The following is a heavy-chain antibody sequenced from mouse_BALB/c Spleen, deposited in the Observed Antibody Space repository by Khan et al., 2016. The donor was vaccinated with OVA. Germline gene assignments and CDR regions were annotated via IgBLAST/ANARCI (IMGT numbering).Heavy chain of an antibody. D-gene: IGHD1-3*01. V-gene: IGHV1S137*01. J-gene: IGHJ3*01. CDR2: ISTYYGHV. CDR3: TRGGGGTRCAY. Sequence: QVQLKESGAELVRPGVSVKISCKGSGYTFTDFTMHWVRQSHAMSLEWIGVISTYYGHVTYNQEFKDKATLTVDKSSSTAYMELARLTSEDSAIYYCTRGGGGTRCAYWGQGTLVTVSA. CDR1: GYTFTDFT.